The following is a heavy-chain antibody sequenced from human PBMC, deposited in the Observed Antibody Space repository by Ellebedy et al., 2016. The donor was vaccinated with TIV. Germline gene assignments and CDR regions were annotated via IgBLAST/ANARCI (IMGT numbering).Heavy chain of an antibody. CDR3: ARIPAGSRGSALNWFDP. V-gene: IGHV4-39*07. D-gene: IGHD3-10*01. Sequence: SETLSLTCTVSGASIITTNYYWGWIRQPPGKGLEWIGTIYYSGNTLYNPSLSLESRVTVSVDTSINQFSLKLSSVTAADTAVYYCARIPAGSRGSALNWFDPWGQGTLVTVSS. J-gene: IGHJ5*02. CDR1: GASIITTNYY. CDR2: IYYSGNT.